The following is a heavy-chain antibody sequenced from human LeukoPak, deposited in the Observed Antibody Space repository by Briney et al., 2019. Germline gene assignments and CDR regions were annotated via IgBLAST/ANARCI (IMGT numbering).Heavy chain of an antibody. V-gene: IGHV4-30-2*01. CDR2: IYHSGST. Sequence: SETLSLTCTVSGGSISSGGYYWSWIRQPPGKGLEWIGYIYHSGSTYYNPSLKSRVTISVDRSKNQFSLKLSSVTAADTAVYYCATRYTYYYDSSGYPPLSDWGQGTLVTVSS. CDR3: ATRYTYYYDSSGYPPLSD. CDR1: GGSISSGGYY. J-gene: IGHJ4*02. D-gene: IGHD3-22*01.